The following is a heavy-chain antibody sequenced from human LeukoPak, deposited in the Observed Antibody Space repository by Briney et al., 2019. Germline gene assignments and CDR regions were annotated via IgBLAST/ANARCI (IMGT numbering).Heavy chain of an antibody. D-gene: IGHD1-14*01. CDR2: IYYSGST. Sequence: KSSETLSLTCTVSGGSISSSSYYWGWIRQPPGKGLEWIGSIYYSGSTYYNPSLKSRVTISVDTSKNQFSLKLSSVTAADTAVYYCARDRGGPERGYFDYWGQGTLVTVSS. CDR1: GGSISSSSYY. V-gene: IGHV4-39*07. J-gene: IGHJ4*02. CDR3: ARDRGGPERGYFDY.